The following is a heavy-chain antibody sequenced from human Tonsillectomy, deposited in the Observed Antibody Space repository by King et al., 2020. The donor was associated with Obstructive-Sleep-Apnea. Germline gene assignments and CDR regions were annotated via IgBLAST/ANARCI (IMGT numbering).Heavy chain of an antibody. CDR1: GGSISSYY. CDR2: VYYRGTT. CDR3: ARGSYYYDRPFDY. V-gene: IGHV4-59*01. D-gene: IGHD3-22*01. Sequence: VQLQESGPGLVKPSETLSLTCTVSGGSISSYYWSWIRQPPGKGLEWISYVYYRGTTNYNPSLKSRVTISVDTSKDQFSLNMSSVTAADTAVYYCARGSYYYDRPFDYWGQGTLVTVSS. J-gene: IGHJ4*02.